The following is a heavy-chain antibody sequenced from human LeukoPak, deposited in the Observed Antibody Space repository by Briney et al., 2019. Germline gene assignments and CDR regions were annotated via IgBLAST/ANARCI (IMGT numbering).Heavy chain of an antibody. D-gene: IGHD3-22*01. CDR2: IYSGGST. J-gene: IGHJ3*02. Sequence: GGSLRLSCAASGFTFSSYWMTWVRQAPGKGLEWVSVIYSGGSTYYADSVKGRFTIPRDNSKNTLYLQMNSLRAEDTAVYYCARDLGNYYDFGAFDIWGQGTMVTVSS. V-gene: IGHV3-53*01. CDR3: ARDLGNYYDFGAFDI. CDR1: GFTFSSYW.